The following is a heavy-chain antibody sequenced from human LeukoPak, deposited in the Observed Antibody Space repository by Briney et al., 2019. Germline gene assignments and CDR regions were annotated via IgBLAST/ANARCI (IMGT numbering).Heavy chain of an antibody. D-gene: IGHD6-19*01. Sequence: GGSLRLSCAASGFIFSTYVMSWVRQAPGKGLEWISGITGGGETTYYADSVKGRFTMSRDNSKNTLYLQMNTLSDEDTAVYFCAKDSGSSGWYHFDAWAQGTLVTVSS. CDR1: GFIFSTYV. J-gene: IGHJ4*02. CDR3: AKDSGSSGWYHFDA. CDR2: ITGGGETT. V-gene: IGHV3-23*01.